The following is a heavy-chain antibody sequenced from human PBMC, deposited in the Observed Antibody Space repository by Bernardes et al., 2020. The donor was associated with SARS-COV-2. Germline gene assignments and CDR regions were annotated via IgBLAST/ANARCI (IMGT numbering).Heavy chain of an antibody. CDR2: IFYSGNA. J-gene: IGHJ4*02. V-gene: IGHV4-59*01. CDR3: ARVPYDSDGFSISFDY. CDR1: GASITSYY. D-gene: IGHD3-16*01. Sequence: LSLTCAVSGASITSYYWAWIRQPPGKGLEYVGYIFYSGNAKYNPSLKSRVTLSVDTPKNYFSLKLTSVTAADTAVYYCARVPYDSDGFSISFDYWGQGTLVTVSS.